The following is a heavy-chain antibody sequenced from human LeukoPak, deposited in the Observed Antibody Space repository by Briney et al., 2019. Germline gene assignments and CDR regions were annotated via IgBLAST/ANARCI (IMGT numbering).Heavy chain of an antibody. CDR2: INGGNGNA. CDR3: ARVPLHDSSGHYYPH. Sequence: ASVKVSCKTSGYTFTNYGMHWVRQAPGQRLEWMGWINGGNGNAKYSQNFQGRVTIIRDTSASTAYMELSSLRSEDTAVYYCARVPLHDSSGHYYPHWGQGTLVTVSS. V-gene: IGHV1-3*01. D-gene: IGHD3-22*01. J-gene: IGHJ1*01. CDR1: GYTFTNYG.